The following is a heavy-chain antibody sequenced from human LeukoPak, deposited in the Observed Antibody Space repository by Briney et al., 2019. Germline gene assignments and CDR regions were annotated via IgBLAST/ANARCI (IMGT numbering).Heavy chain of an antibody. CDR2: INHSGST. CDR1: GWSFSGYY. Sequence: SETLSLTCAVYGWSFSGYYWSWIRQPPGKGLEWIGEINHSGSTNYNPSLKSRVTISVDTSKNQFSLKLSSVTAADTAVYYCARRVVVVPAARRRGGQQKYNWFDPWGQGTLVTVSS. D-gene: IGHD2-2*01. CDR3: ARRVVVVPAARRRGGQQKYNWFDP. V-gene: IGHV4-34*01. J-gene: IGHJ5*02.